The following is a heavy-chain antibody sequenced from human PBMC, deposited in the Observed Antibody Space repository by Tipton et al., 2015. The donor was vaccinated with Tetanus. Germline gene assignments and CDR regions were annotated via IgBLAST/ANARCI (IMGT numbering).Heavy chain of an antibody. J-gene: IGHJ4*02. Sequence: TLSLTCTVSGGSISSGDYYWSWIRQPPGKGLEWIGYIYYSGSTYYNPSLKSRVTISVDTSKNQFSLKLSSVTAADTAVYYCARRRGVYSGSSFDYWGQGTLVPVSS. D-gene: IGHD1-26*01. CDR1: GGSISSGDYY. CDR2: IYYSGST. V-gene: IGHV4-30-4*01. CDR3: ARRRGVYSGSSFDY.